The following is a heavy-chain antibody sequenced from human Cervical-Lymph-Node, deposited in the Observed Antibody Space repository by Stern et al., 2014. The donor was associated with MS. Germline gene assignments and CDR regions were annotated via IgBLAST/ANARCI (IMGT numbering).Heavy chain of an antibody. CDR1: GYTFTSFW. CDR2: ISPGDSET. CDR3: VRDSGGYSFRA. V-gene: IGHV5-51*03. Sequence: EVQLVESGAEVKMPGEFLQISCKASGYTFTSFWIGWVRPMPGKGLELMGIISPGDSETRYSRSFQGQVHISADKSTSTAYLQWRSLKASDTAMYYCVRDSGGYSFRAWGQGTLVSVTS. D-gene: IGHD1-26*01. J-gene: IGHJ4*02.